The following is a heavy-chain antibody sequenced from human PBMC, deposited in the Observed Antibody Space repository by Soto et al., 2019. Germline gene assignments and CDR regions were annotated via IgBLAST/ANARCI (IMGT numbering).Heavy chain of an antibody. CDR2: IIPIFSSR. V-gene: IGHV1-69*01. Sequence: QVPLVQSGAEVKKPGYSVKVSCKTSRDTFNKYAFNWVRQAPGQGLEWMGWIIPIFSSRNYAEKFQGRVTITADDSTSTAYMELRSLRFEDTAVYYCARGETYLGVWGQGTTVTVSS. CDR1: RDTFNKYA. CDR3: ARGETYLGV. D-gene: IGHD3-16*01. J-gene: IGHJ6*02.